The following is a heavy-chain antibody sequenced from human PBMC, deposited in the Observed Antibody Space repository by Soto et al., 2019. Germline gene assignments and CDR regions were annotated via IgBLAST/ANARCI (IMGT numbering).Heavy chain of an antibody. V-gene: IGHV3-9*01. CDR2: ISWNSGSI. D-gene: IGHD2-15*01. CDR1: GFTFDDYA. CDR3: AKDRGYCSGGSCYDLYYYYGMDV. Sequence: PGGSLRLSCAASGFTFDDYAMHCVRQAPGKGLEWVSGISWNSGSIGYADSVKGRFTISRDNAKNSLYLQMNSLRAEDTALYYCAKDRGYCSGGSCYDLYYYYGMDVWGQGTTVTVSS. J-gene: IGHJ6*02.